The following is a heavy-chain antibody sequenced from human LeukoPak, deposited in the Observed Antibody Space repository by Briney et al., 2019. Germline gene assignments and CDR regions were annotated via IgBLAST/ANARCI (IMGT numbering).Heavy chain of an antibody. V-gene: IGHV4-30-4*01. CDR1: GGSISSGDYY. CDR3: ARVVGYVWGSYRPYYFDY. J-gene: IGHJ4*02. Sequence: SQTLSLTCTVSGGSISSGDYYWSWIRQPPGKGLEWIGYIYYSGSTYYNPSLKSRVTISVDTSKNQFSLKLSSVTAADTAVYYCARVVGYVWGSYRPYYFDYWGQGTLVTVSS. D-gene: IGHD3-16*02. CDR2: IYYSGST.